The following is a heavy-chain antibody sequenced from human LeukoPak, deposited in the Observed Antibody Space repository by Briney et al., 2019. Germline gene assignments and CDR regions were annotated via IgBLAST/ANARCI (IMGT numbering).Heavy chain of an antibody. CDR1: GVSISSGGYS. D-gene: IGHD1-26*01. CDR2: IYTSGST. Sequence: SETLSLTCAVSGVSISSGGYSWSWIRQPAGKGLEWIGRIYTSGSTNYNPSLKSRVTMSVDTSKNQFSLKLSSVTAADTAVYYCARAVSGRMYFDYWGQGTLVTVSS. V-gene: IGHV4-61*02. J-gene: IGHJ4*02. CDR3: ARAVSGRMYFDY.